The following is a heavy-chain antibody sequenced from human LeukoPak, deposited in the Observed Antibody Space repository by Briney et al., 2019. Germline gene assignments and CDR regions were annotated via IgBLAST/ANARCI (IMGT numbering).Heavy chain of an antibody. CDR3: AKIPQRGWELPRNYYYYYMDV. Sequence: GGSLRLSCAASGFTFSSYGMHWVRQAPGKGLEWVAFIIYDGSNKYYADSVKGRFTISRDNSKNTLYLQMNSLRAEDTAVYYCAKIPQRGWELPRNYYYYYMDVWGKGTTVTVSS. CDR2: IIYDGSNK. CDR1: GFTFSSYG. D-gene: IGHD1-26*01. V-gene: IGHV3-30*02. J-gene: IGHJ6*03.